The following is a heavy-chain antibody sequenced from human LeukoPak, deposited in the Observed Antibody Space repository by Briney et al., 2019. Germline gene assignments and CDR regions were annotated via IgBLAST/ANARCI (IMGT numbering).Heavy chain of an antibody. V-gene: IGHV3-74*01. CDR1: GFTFSSYW. J-gene: IGHJ4*02. CDR2: INSDGSST. Sequence: PWGSLRLSCAASGFTFSSYWMRWVRQAPGPGLVWVSLINSDGSSTSYADSVKSRFTTSRDNANNKLYLLMTRLRAEYTGVYYCARGGEFFDYWGQGTLVTVSS. D-gene: IGHD2-21*01. CDR3: ARGGEFFDY.